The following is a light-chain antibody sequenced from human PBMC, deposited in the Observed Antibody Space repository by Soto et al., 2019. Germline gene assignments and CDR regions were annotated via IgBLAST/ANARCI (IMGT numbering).Light chain of an antibody. J-gene: IGLJ2*01. Sequence: QSVLTQPHSVSGAPGQRVAIFCTGSSSNIGAGYEAHWYQQVPGPAPTLLIQGNINRPSGVPDRFSGSKSDTSASLAITGLQADYEADDYSQSFDSSLGGVVVGGGTKLTVL. CDR3: QSFDSSLGGVV. V-gene: IGLV1-40*01. CDR2: GNI. CDR1: SSNIGAGYE.